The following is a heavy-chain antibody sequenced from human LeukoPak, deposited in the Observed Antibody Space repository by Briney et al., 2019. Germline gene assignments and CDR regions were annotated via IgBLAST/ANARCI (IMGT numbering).Heavy chain of an antibody. V-gene: IGHV3-23*01. CDR3: ARDEVYGEQNYFDY. CDR1: GFTFSNYA. D-gene: IGHD4/OR15-4a*01. Sequence: GRSLRLSCAASGFTFSNYAMSWARQAPGKGLEWVSAISGSGGSTYYADSVKGRFTISRDNSKNTLYLQMNSLRAEDTAVYYCARDEVYGEQNYFDYWGQGTLVTVSS. CDR2: ISGSGGST. J-gene: IGHJ4*02.